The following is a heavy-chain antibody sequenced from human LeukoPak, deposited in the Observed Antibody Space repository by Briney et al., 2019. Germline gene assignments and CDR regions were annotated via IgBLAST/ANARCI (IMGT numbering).Heavy chain of an antibody. V-gene: IGHV4-61*05. CDR2: IYYSGST. J-gene: IGHJ5*02. Sequence: SETLSLTCTVSGGSISSSSYYWGWIRQPPGKGLEWIGYIYYSGSTNYNPSLKSRVTISVDTSKNQFSLKLSSVTAADTAVYYCARLGSSPPITIFGVVITENWFDPWGQGTLVTVSS. CDR3: ARLGSSPPITIFGVVITENWFDP. D-gene: IGHD3-3*01. CDR1: GGSISSSSYY.